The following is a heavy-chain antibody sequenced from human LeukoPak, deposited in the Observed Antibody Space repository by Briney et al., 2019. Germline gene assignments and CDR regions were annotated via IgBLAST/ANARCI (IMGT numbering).Heavy chain of an antibody. CDR1: GYGVSSNSVA. D-gene: IGHD4-23*01. CDR3: ARGTTVVTPFDY. Sequence: SQTLSLTCAISGYGVSSNSVAWDWIRHSPSRGLECLGRTYYRSKWYNDYVVSVKSRITNTPDTSKNQFFLQLNSVTPDDSAVSYCARGTTVVTPFDYWGQGTPVTVSS. V-gene: IGHV6-1*01. CDR2: TYYRSKWYN. J-gene: IGHJ4*02.